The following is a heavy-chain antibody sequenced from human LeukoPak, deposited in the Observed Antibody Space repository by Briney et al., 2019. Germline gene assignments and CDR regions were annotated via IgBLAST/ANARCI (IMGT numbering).Heavy chain of an antibody. J-gene: IGHJ4*02. Sequence: TASGTLSLTCIVSGDSITSNTYFWGWFRQTPGKGLEWIGSIYYSGSTCYNPSLKRRVTISLDTSKNQFSLKLSSVTAADTDMYYCARVKRKYQLLKPLHETPSHYFDYWGQGTLVTVSS. CDR2: IYYSGST. CDR1: GDSITSNTYF. CDR3: ARVKRKYQLLKPLHETPSHYFDY. V-gene: IGHV4-39*07. D-gene: IGHD2-2*01.